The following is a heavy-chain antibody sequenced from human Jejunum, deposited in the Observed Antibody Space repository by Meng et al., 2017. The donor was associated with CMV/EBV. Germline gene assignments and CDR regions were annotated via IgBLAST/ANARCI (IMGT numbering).Heavy chain of an antibody. CDR3: ASGSTIPDY. V-gene: IGHV3-74*01. J-gene: IGHJ4*02. D-gene: IGHD1-1*01. CDR2: INHDGTDT. Sequence: VHLGESGWGLGRPGGSLRLSCAASGFTFTVYWMHWARQAPGKGLEWVSRINHDGTDTKYADSVKGRFTISRDNARNTLFLQMHSLTVDDTAMYFCASGSTIPDYWGQGALVTVSS. CDR1: GFTFTVYW.